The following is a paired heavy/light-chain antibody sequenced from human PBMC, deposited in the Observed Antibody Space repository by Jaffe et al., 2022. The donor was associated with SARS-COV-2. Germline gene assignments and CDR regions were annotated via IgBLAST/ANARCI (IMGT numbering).Heavy chain of an antibody. Sequence: QVHLQQSGPALMTPSQTLSLTCAISGDSVSNNIASWSWIRQSPSRGLEWLGRTYYRSRWYYDYAVSVKGRITIDPDTSKNQFSLQLNSVTPEDTAVYYCARDGPLYSNNWAGAFDVWGLGTMVTVSS. J-gene: IGHJ3*01. D-gene: IGHD1-20*01. CDR3: ARDGPLYSNNWAGAFDV. CDR1: GDSVSNNIAS. V-gene: IGHV6-1*01. CDR2: TYYRSRWYY.
Light chain of an antibody. CDR3: MQATQFPWT. CDR2: KIS. V-gene: IGKV2-24*01. Sequence: DIVMTQTPLSSPVTLGQPASISCRSGQSLVHSNGNTYLSWLQQRPGQPPRLLIYKISNRVSGVPDRFSGSGAGTDFTLKISRVEAEDVGVYYCMQATQFPWTFGQGTKVEIK. J-gene: IGKJ1*01. CDR1: QSLVHSNGNTY.